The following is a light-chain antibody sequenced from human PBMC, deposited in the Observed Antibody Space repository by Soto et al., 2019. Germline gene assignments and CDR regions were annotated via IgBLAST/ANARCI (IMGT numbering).Light chain of an antibody. CDR3: QQYKNWRT. CDR1: QSVSSN. Sequence: VVVTQSPATLSVSPGERATLSCRASQSVSSNLAWYQQKPGQAPRLLIYGASTRATGIPARFSGSGSGTEFALTISILQSEYFAVYFCQQYKNWRTFGQGTKVDI. V-gene: IGKV3-15*01. J-gene: IGKJ1*01. CDR2: GAS.